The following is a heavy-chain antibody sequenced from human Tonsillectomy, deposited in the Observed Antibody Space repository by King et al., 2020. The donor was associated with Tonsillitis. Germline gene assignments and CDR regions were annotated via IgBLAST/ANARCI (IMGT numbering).Heavy chain of an antibody. J-gene: IGHJ3*02. CDR2: IYPGDSDT. D-gene: IGHD5-18*01. CDR1: GYSFTTYW. Sequence: QLVQSGAEVKKPGESLKISCKGSGYSFTTYWIGWVRQMPGKGLEWMGIIYPGDSDTRNSPSFQGQVTISADKSINTAYLQWSSLKASDTAIYYCARAVGYSFGLCAFDIWGQGTMVTVSS. V-gene: IGHV5-51*01. CDR3: ARAVGYSFGLCAFDI.